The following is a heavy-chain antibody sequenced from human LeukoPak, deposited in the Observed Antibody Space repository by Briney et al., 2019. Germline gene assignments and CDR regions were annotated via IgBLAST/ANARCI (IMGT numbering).Heavy chain of an antibody. V-gene: IGHV3-30*18. CDR3: AKDQRDDILTGYYDYYFDY. D-gene: IGHD3-9*01. CDR1: GFTFSSYG. CDR2: ISYDGSNK. J-gene: IGHJ4*02. Sequence: PGRSLRLSCAASGFTFSSYGMHWVRQAPGKGLEWVAVISYDGSNKYYADSVKGRFTISRDNSKNTLYLQMNSLRAEDTAVYYWAKDQRDDILTGYYDYYFDYWGQGTLVTVSS.